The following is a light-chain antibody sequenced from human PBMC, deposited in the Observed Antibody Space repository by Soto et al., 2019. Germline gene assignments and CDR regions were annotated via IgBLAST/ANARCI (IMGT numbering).Light chain of an antibody. CDR2: EFS. J-gene: IGLJ3*02. V-gene: IGLV2-14*01. CDR1: SIDLATYNY. CDR3: QSYDSSLTGAPV. Sequence: QSALTQPASVSGSPGQSLTISCTGTSIDLATYNYVSWYQQHPGNAPKLLIYEFSYPPSGISDRFSGSKSGNTASLTISVLRSEDEADYYCQSYDSSLTGAPVFAGGTKLTV.